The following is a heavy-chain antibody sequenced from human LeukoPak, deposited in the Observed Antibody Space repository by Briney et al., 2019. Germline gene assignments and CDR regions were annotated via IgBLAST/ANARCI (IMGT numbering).Heavy chain of an antibody. V-gene: IGHV3-21*01. J-gene: IGHJ4*02. Sequence: GGSLRLSCAASGFTFSSYSMNWVRQAPGKGLEWVSSISSSSSYIYYADSVKGRFTISRDNAKNSLYLQMNSLRAEDTAVYYCASLYDSSGYYYEGTTDYWGQGTLVTVSS. CDR3: ASLYDSSGYYYEGTTDY. CDR1: GFTFSSYS. D-gene: IGHD3-22*01. CDR2: ISSSSSYI.